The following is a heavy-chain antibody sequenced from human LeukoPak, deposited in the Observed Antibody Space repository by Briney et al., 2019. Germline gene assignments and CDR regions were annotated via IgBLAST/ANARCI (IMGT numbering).Heavy chain of an antibody. J-gene: IGHJ5*02. CDR2: INHSGST. CDR3: ARGGRYGSGSYYNKPFDP. CDR1: GGSFSGYY. D-gene: IGHD3-10*01. Sequence: PSETLSLTCAVYGGSFSGYYWSWIRQPPGKGLEWIGEINHSGSTNYNPSLKSRVTISVDTSKNQFSLKLSSVTAAGTAVYYCARGGRYGSGSYYNKPFDPWGQGTLVTVSS. V-gene: IGHV4-34*01.